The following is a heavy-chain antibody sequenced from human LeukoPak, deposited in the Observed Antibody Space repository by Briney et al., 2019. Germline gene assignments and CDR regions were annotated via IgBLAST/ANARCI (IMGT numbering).Heavy chain of an antibody. CDR2: IYTSGST. J-gene: IGHJ6*03. CDR3: AREGHGYSYGYYYYYMDV. V-gene: IGHV4-4*07. D-gene: IGHD5-18*01. Sequence: TSETLSLTCSVSGASITSDYWSWIRQPAGKGLEWIGRIYTSGSTNYNPSLKSRVTISVDTSKNQFSLKLSSVTAADTAVYYCAREGHGYSYGYYYYYMDVWGKGTTVTISS. CDR1: GASITSDY.